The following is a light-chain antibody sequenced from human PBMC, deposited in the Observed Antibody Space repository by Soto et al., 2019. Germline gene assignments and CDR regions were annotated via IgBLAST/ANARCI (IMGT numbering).Light chain of an antibody. V-gene: IGLV2-14*01. Sequence: QSALTQPASVSGSPGQSITISCTGTSSDIGGHNYVSWYQHFPGTAPKLILYEVTQRPSGVSPRFSGSKSDNTASLTISGLQSEDEADYYCSSYTTTATLMFGGGTKLTVL. CDR1: SSDIGGHNY. J-gene: IGLJ3*02. CDR2: EVT. CDR3: SSYTTTATLM.